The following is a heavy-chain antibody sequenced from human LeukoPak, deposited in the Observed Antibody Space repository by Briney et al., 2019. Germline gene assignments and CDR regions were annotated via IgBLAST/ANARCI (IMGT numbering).Heavy chain of an antibody. CDR2: ISGGTT. V-gene: IGHV3-49*03. CDR1: GFTFGDYL. CDR3: SRGSGWLSVY. D-gene: IGHD6-19*01. Sequence: GRSLRLSCTASGFTFGDYLMSWFRQAPGKGLEWIGFISGGTTEYAASVRGRFTISRDDSTSIAYLQMNSLTTEDTAVYYCSRGSGWLSVYWGQGTLVTVSS. J-gene: IGHJ4*02.